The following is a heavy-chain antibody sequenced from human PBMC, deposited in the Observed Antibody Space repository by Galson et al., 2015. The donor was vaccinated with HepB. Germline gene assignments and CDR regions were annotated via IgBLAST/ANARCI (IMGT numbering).Heavy chain of an antibody. J-gene: IGHJ4*02. Sequence: LRLSCAASGFTFSTNGMNWVRQAPGKGLEWVSYISSSGRTIYYADSVKGRFTISRDNAKNSLYLQMNSLRAEDTAVYYCARDPGMNWGLGTLVTVSS. V-gene: IGHV3-48*03. CDR3: ARDPGMN. CDR2: ISSSGRTI. CDR1: GFTFSTNG.